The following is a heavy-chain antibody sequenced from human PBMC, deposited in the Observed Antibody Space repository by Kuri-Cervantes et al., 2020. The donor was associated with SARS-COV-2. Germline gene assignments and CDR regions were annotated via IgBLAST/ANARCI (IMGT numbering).Heavy chain of an antibody. CDR3: AKAYWNYNYFDY. V-gene: IGHV3-20*04. D-gene: IGHD1-7*01. J-gene: IGHJ4*02. CDR2: INWNGGNT. CDR1: GFTFDDYG. Sequence: GGSLRLSCAASGFTFDDYGMSWVRQASGKGLEWVSGINWNGGNTGYADSVKGRFTISRDNSKNTLYLQMNSLRAEDTAVYYCAKAYWNYNYFDYWGQGTLVTVSS.